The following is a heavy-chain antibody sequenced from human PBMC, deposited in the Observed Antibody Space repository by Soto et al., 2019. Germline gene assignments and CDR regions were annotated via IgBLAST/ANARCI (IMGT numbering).Heavy chain of an antibody. D-gene: IGHD6-13*01. CDR2: ISAYNGNT. V-gene: IGHV1-18*04. CDR1: GYTFTSYG. CDR3: ARDVLAAAGTGWFDP. Sequence: ASVKVSCKASGYTFTSYGISRVRQAPGQGLEWMGWISAYNGNTNYAQKLQGRVTMTTDTSTSTAYMELRSLRSDDTAVYYCARDVLAAAGTGWFDPWGQGTLVTVSS. J-gene: IGHJ5*02.